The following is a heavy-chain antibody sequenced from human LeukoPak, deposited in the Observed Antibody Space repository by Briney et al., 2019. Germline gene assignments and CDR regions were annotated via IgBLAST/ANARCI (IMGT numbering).Heavy chain of an antibody. CDR1: GGSISSGDYY. CDR2: IYYSGST. D-gene: IGHD3-10*01. V-gene: IGHV4-30-4*08. Sequence: SQTLSLTXTVSGGSISSGDYYWSWIRQPPGKGLKWIGYIYYSGSTYYNPSLKSRVTISVDTSKNQFSLKLSSVTAADTAVYCCAREVLEVGELSSFDYWGQGTLVTVSS. CDR3: AREVLEVGELSSFDY. J-gene: IGHJ4*02.